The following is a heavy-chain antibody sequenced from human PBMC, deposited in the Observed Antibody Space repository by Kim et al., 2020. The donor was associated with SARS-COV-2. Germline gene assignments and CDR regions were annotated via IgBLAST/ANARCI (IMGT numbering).Heavy chain of an antibody. CDR3: ARVLPPPYYMSSGHYFTTWDYYYYGMDV. V-gene: IGHV1-69*13. CDR1: GGTLTNYA. D-gene: IGHD2-8*01. CDR2: IIPIFGTP. J-gene: IGHJ6*02. Sequence: SVKVSCKASGGTLTNYAISWVRQAPGQGLEWMGGIIPIFGTPSYAQDFQGRVMIIADESTSTSYMELSSLRAEDTAVYYCARVLPPPYYMSSGHYFTTWDYYYYGMDVWGQGTTVTVSS.